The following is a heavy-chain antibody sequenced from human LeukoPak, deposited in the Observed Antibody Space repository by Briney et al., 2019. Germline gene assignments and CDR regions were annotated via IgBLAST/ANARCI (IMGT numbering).Heavy chain of an antibody. D-gene: IGHD5-24*01. CDR2: IIPIFGTA. Sequence: GASVKVSFKSSGGTFSSYAISWVRQAPGQGLEWMGGIIPIFGTANYAQKFQGKVTITTDGSTNTAYMELSSLRSEDTAVYYCARGGDGYNSDYYYYMDVGGKGPTVTVSS. CDR3: ARGGDGYNSDYYYYMDV. J-gene: IGHJ6*03. CDR1: GGTFSSYA. V-gene: IGHV1-69*05.